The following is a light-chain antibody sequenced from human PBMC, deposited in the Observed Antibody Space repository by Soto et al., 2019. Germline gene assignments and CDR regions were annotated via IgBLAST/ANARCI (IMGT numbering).Light chain of an antibody. Sequence: DIQMTQSPSTRSASVGDRVTITCRASENIFTWLAWYQQQAGKAPKLLISKASTLESGVPSRFSGSGSGTQFTLTISSLQPDDFASYYCQQYQSGFTFGLGTTLEIK. J-gene: IGKJ2*01. CDR2: KAS. CDR3: QQYQSGFT. CDR1: ENIFTW. V-gene: IGKV1-5*03.